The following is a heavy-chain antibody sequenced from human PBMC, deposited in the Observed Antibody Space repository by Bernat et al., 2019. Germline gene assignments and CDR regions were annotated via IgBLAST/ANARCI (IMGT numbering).Heavy chain of an antibody. V-gene: IGHV3-7*01. J-gene: IGHJ4*02. CDR2: ISQEGTYV. CDR3: AREQRSAYGQVDY. Sequence: EVYLVESGGGLVQPGGSLRLSCAVSGFTFSDYYMTWVRQAPGKGLEGVATISQEGTYVHYVDSLKGRFTISRDNAKNSLYLQVNGLRAEDTAVYYCAREQRSAYGQVDYWGQGTLVTVSS. D-gene: IGHD4-17*01. CDR1: GFTFSDYY.